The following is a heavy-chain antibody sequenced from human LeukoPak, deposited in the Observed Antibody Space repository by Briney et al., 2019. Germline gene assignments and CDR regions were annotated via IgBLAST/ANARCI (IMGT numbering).Heavy chain of an antibody. D-gene: IGHD2-15*01. CDR1: GFTFDDYA. V-gene: IGHV3-9*01. CDR3: AKDLGLLPQYFQH. CDR2: ISWNSGSI. J-gene: IGHJ1*01. Sequence: ARSLRLSCAASGFTFDDYAMHWVRQAPGKGLEWISGISWNSGSIGYADSVKGRFTISRDNAKNSLYLQMNSLRAEDTALYYCAKDLGLLPQYFQHWGQGTLVTVSS.